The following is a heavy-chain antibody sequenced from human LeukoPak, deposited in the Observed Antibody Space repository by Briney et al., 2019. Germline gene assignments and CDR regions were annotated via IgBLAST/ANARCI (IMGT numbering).Heavy chain of an antibody. CDR1: GYTFTSYY. V-gene: IGHV1-46*01. J-gene: IGHJ6*03. Sequence: GASVKVSCKASGYTFTSYYMHWVRQAPGQGLEWMGIINPSGGSTSYAQKFQGRVTMTRDTSTSTVYMELSSLRSEDTAVYYCARDPIVVVPAASYYYYYMDVWGKGTTVTVSS. CDR3: ARDPIVVVPAASYYYYYMDV. D-gene: IGHD2-2*01. CDR2: INPSGGST.